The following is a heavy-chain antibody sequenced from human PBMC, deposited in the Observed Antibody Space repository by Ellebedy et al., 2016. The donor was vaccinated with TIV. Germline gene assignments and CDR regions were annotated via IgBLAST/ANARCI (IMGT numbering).Heavy chain of an antibody. D-gene: IGHD6-19*01. J-gene: IGHJ4*02. CDR2: INHSGST. Sequence: ESLKISXAASGFTFSSYSMNWVRQAPGKGLEWIGEINHSGSTNYNPSLKSRVTISVDTSKNQFSLKLSSVTAADTAVYYCARGKRDSSGWYGIDYWGQGTLVTVSS. V-gene: IGHV4-34*01. CDR3: ARGKRDSSGWYGIDY. CDR1: GFTFSSYS.